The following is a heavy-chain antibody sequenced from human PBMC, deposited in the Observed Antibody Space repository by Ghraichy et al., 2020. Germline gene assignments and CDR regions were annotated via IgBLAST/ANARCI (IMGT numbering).Heavy chain of an antibody. J-gene: IGHJ4*02. CDR2: IWYDGSNK. CDR3: ARDLGDGYNDFDY. V-gene: IGHV3-33*01. Sequence: GGSLRLSCAASGFTFSSYGMHWVRQAPGKGLEWVAVIWYDGSNKYYADSVKGRFTIPRDNSKNTLYLQMNSLRAEDTAVYYCARDLGDGYNDFDYWGQGTLVTVSS. CDR1: GFTFSSYG. D-gene: IGHD5-24*01.